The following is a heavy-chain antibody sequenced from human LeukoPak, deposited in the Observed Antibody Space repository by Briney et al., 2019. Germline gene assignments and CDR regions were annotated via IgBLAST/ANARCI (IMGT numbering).Heavy chain of an antibody. V-gene: IGHV1-2*02. D-gene: IGHD3-22*01. CDR3: ARSEPAHYYDSSDTYFDY. J-gene: IGHJ4*02. CDR1: GYTFTGYY. CDR2: INPNSGGT. Sequence: ASAKVSCKASGYTFTGYYMHWVRQAPGQGLEWMGWINPNSGGTNYAQKFQGRVTMTRDTSTSTAYMELSRLRSDDTAVYYCARSEPAHYYDSSDTYFDYWGQGTLVTVSS.